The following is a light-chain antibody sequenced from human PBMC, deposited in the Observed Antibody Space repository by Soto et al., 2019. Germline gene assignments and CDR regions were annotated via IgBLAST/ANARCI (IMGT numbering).Light chain of an antibody. J-gene: IGKJ5*01. CDR2: GAS. CDR3: QQYGSSPIT. Sequence: EIVLTQSPGTLSLSPGERASLSCRASQSVSSDSLAWYQQKPGQAPRLLIYGASSRATGIPDRFSGSGSGTDFTLTISRLEPEDFAVYYCQQYGSSPITFGQGTPLETK. CDR1: QSVSSDS. V-gene: IGKV3-20*01.